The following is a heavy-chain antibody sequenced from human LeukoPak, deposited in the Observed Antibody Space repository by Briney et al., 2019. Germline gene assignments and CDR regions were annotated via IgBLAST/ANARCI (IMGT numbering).Heavy chain of an antibody. CDR3: ARKPIVSSSWYYFDY. CDR2: IYYSGST. Sequence: SETLSLTCTVSGGSISSGGYYCSWIRQHPGKGLEWIGYIYYSGSTNYNPSLRSRVTISVDTSNNQFSLKLSSVTAADTAVYYCARKPIVSSSWYYFDYWGQGTLVTVSS. V-gene: IGHV4-61*08. J-gene: IGHJ4*02. CDR1: GGSISSGGYY. D-gene: IGHD6-13*01.